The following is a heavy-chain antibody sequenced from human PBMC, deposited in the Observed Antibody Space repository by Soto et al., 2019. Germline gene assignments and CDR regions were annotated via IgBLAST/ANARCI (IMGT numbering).Heavy chain of an antibody. CDR2: IWYDGSNK. CDR1: GFTFSSYG. V-gene: IGHV3-33*01. J-gene: IGHJ4*02. Sequence: QVQLVESGGGVVQPGRSLRLSCAASGFTFSSYGMHWVRQAPGKGLEWVAVIWYDGSNKYYADSVKGRFTISRDNSKNTLYLQMNSLRAEDTAVYYCARDRGAVAGTFDYWGQGTLVTVSS. CDR3: ARDRGAVAGTFDY. D-gene: IGHD6-19*01.